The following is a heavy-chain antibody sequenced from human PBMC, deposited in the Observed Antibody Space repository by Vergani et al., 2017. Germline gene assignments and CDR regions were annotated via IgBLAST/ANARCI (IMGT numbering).Heavy chain of an antibody. CDR2: ISWNSNSI. CDR3: AKDLVTSSGGGWFDP. Sequence: EVQLEESGGGLVLPGRSLRLSCVASGFTSAGYAMHWARQAPGKGLEWVSGISWNSNSIGYADSVKGRFTISRDNAKNSLYLQMNSLRAEDTAFYYCAKDLVTSSGGGWFDPWGQGTLVTVSS. CDR1: GFTSAGYA. V-gene: IGHV3-9*02. J-gene: IGHJ5*02. D-gene: IGHD6-6*01.